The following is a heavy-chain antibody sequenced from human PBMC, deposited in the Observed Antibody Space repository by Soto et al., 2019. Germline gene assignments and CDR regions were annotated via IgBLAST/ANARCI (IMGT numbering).Heavy chain of an antibody. CDR1: GFTFSDHH. Sequence: EVQLVESGGGLVQPGGSLRLSCAASGFTFSDHHMDWVRQPPGKGLEWVGRTRNKANSYTTEYAASVKGRFTISRDDSKNSLYLQMNSLKTEVTAVYYCARSPAMDVWGQGTTVTVSS. CDR2: TRNKANSYTT. CDR3: ARSPAMDV. J-gene: IGHJ6*02. V-gene: IGHV3-72*01.